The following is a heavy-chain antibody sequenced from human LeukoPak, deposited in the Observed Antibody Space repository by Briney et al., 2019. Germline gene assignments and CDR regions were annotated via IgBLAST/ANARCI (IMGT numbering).Heavy chain of an antibody. V-gene: IGHV4-34*01. CDR3: ARGRRAMVREGNRFDP. J-gene: IGHJ5*02. D-gene: IGHD3-10*01. CDR1: GGSFSGYY. CDR2: INHSGST. Sequence: SETLSLTCAVYGGSFSGYYWSWIRQPPGKGLEWIGEINHSGSTNYNPSLKSRVTISVDTSKNQFSLKLSSVTAADTAVYYCARGRRAMVREGNRFDPWGQGTLVTVSS.